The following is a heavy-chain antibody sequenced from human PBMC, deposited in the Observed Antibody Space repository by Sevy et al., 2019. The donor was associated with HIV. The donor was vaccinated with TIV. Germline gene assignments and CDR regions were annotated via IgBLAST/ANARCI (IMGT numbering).Heavy chain of an antibody. D-gene: IGHD5-18*01. J-gene: IGHJ5*02. CDR1: GGSFSGYY. V-gene: IGHV4-34*01. Sequence: SETLSLTCAVYGGSFSGYYWSWIRQPPGKGLEWIGESNHSGSTNYNPSLKSRVTMSVGTSKNQFSLKLSSVTAADTAVYYCARYSYGTGWFDPWGQGTLVTVSS. CDR3: ARYSYGTGWFDP. CDR2: SNHSGST.